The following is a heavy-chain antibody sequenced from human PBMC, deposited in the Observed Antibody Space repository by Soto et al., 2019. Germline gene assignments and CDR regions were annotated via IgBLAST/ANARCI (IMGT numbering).Heavy chain of an antibody. CDR1: GYSFTSYW. D-gene: IGHD2-21*02. J-gene: IGHJ6*03. CDR3: ARQGPAVTAYYYYYYMDV. V-gene: IGHV5-51*01. Sequence: GESLKISCKGSGYSFTSYWIGWVRQMPGKGLEWMGIIYPGDSDTRYSPSFQGQVTISADKSISTAYLQWSSLKASDTAMYYCARQGPAVTAYYYYYYMDVWGKGTTVTVSS. CDR2: IYPGDSDT.